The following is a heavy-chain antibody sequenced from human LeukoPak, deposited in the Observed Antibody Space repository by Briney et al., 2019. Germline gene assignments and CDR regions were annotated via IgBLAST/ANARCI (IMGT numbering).Heavy chain of an antibody. J-gene: IGHJ4*02. CDR3: TLKQGWGSGSYYRDF. Sequence: GGSLRLSCAASGLSISNDWMSWVRQAPGKGLEWVARVKSKSAGETTDYAAPVKGRFTISRDDSKTTLYLQMNSLKTEDTAVYSCTLKQGWGSGSYYRDFWGQGTLVTVSS. V-gene: IGHV3-15*01. CDR1: GLSISNDW. CDR2: VKSKSAGETT. D-gene: IGHD3-10*01.